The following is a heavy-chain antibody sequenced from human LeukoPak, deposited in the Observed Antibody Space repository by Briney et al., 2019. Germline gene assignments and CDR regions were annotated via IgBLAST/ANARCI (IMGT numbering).Heavy chain of an antibody. V-gene: IGHV3-30*19. CDR3: ARDKGELAAAGFWFDP. CDR2: IWYDGSNK. J-gene: IGHJ5*02. Sequence: GRSLRLSCAASGFTFSSYGMHWVRQAPGKGLEWVAVIWYDGSNKYYADSVKGRFTISRDNSKNTLYLQMNSLRAEDTAVYYCARDKGELAAAGFWFDPWGQGTLVTVSS. CDR1: GFTFSSYG. D-gene: IGHD6-13*01.